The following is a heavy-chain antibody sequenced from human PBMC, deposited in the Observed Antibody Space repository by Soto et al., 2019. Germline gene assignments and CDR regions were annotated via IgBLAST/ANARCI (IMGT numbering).Heavy chain of an antibody. J-gene: IGHJ4*02. Sequence: ASVKVSRKASGYTFTSYAMHWVRQAPGQRLEWMGWINAGNGNTKYSQKFQGRVTITRDTSASTAYMELSSLRSEDTAVYYCARHYCSGGSCPFDYWGQGTLVTVSS. CDR1: GYTFTSYA. D-gene: IGHD2-15*01. CDR3: ARHYCSGGSCPFDY. V-gene: IGHV1-3*01. CDR2: INAGNGNT.